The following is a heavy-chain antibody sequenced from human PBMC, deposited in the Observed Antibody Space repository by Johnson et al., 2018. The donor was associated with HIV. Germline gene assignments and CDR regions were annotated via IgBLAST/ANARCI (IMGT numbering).Heavy chain of an antibody. Sequence: QVQLVESGGGVVQPGRSLRLSCAASGFTFSSYAMHWVRQAPGKGLEWVAVISYDGSNKYYADSVKGRFTISRDNSKNKLYLQMNSLRAEDTAVYYCAKPNTVTAFGPLNDALDIWGQWTMVTVSS. CDR2: ISYDGSNK. J-gene: IGHJ3*02. D-gene: IGHD4-11*01. CDR1: GFTFSSYA. CDR3: AKPNTVTAFGPLNDALDI. V-gene: IGHV3-30*04.